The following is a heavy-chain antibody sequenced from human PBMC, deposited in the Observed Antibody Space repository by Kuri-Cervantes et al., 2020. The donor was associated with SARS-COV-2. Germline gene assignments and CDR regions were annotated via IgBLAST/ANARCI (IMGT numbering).Heavy chain of an antibody. CDR1: GFTFSSYS. J-gene: IGHJ4*02. V-gene: IGHV3-21*01. CDR2: ISSSSSYI. CDR3: ARALHTAMVKKLDY. Sequence: GESLKIYCAASGFTFSSYSMNWVRQAPGKGLEWVSSISSSSSYIYYADSVKGRFTISRDNAKNSLYLQMNSLRAEDTAVYYCARALHTAMVKKLDYWGQGTLVTVSS. D-gene: IGHD5-18*01.